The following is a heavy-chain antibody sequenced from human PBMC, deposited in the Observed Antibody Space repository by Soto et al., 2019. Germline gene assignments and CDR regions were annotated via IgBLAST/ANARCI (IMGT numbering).Heavy chain of an antibody. CDR3: ARMTGPSGILGRIGRAALIYYYMDV. Sequence: AGPTLVNPTQTLTLTCTFSGFSLSTSGMCVSWIRQPPGKALEWLARIDWDDDKYYSTSLKTRLTISKDTSKNQVVLTMTNMDPVDTATYYCARMTGPSGILGRIGRAALIYYYMDVWGKGTTVTVS. J-gene: IGHJ6*03. D-gene: IGHD1-26*01. CDR2: IDWDDDK. V-gene: IGHV2-70*11. CDR1: GFSLSTSGMC.